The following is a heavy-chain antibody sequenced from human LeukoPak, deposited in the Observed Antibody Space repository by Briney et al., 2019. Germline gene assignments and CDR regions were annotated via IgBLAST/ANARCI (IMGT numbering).Heavy chain of an antibody. CDR2: INPNSGGT. V-gene: IGHV1-2*02. Sequence: ASVKVSCKASGYTFTAYYMHWVRQAPGQGLEWMGWINPNSGGTNYAQRFQGRVTMTRDTSISTAYMELSRLRSDDTAVYYCARDRVVVPAAFDYWGQGTLVTVSS. CDR3: ARDRVVVPAAFDY. D-gene: IGHD2-2*01. CDR1: GYTFTAYY. J-gene: IGHJ4*02.